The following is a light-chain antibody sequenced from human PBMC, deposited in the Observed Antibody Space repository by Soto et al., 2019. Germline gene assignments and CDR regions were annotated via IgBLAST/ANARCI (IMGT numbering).Light chain of an antibody. Sequence: VMTQSPATLSVSPGERATLSCRASQSVNSNLAWYQQKPGQAPRLLIFGASTRATAIPARFSGSGSATEFTLTISSLQSEDFAVYYCQHYHNWPPWTFGQGTKVEI. CDR1: QSVNSN. CDR3: QHYHNWPPWT. J-gene: IGKJ1*01. V-gene: IGKV3-15*01. CDR2: GAS.